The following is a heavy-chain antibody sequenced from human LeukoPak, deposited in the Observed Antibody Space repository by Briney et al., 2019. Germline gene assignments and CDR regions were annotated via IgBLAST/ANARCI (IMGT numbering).Heavy chain of an antibody. D-gene: IGHD2-2*01. CDR3: AKQATASCYASLDH. V-gene: IGHV3-23*01. J-gene: IGHJ5*02. Sequence: GGSLRLSCAASGFTFRSYAMSWVRQAPGKGLEWVSAISGSGGSTYYADSVKGRFTISRDNSKNTLNLLMNSLRADDTAVYYCAKQATASCYASLDHWGQGTLVTVSS. CDR2: ISGSGGST. CDR1: GFTFRSYA.